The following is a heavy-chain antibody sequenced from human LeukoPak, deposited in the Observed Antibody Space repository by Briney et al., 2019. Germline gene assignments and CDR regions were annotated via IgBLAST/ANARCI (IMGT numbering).Heavy chain of an antibody. CDR2: IYTSGST. J-gene: IGHJ4*02. Sequence: SETLSLTCTVSGGSISSGSYYWSWIRQPAGKGLEWIGRIYTSGSTNYNPSLKSRVTISVDTSKNQFSLKLSSVTAADTAVYYCASGVGYSYLDYWGQGTLVTVSS. D-gene: IGHD5-18*01. CDR3: ASGVGYSYLDY. V-gene: IGHV4-61*02. CDR1: GGSISSGSYY.